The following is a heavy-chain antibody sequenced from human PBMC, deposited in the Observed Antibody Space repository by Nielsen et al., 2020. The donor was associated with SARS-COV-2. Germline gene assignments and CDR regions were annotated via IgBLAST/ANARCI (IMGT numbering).Heavy chain of an antibody. V-gene: IGHV5-10-1*01. J-gene: IGHJ4*02. Sequence: KVSCKGSGYSFTNYWITWVRQMPGKGLEWMGRIDPTDSYTNYSPSFQGHVTISADKSINTAYLQWNNLKASDTAMYYCARMARGGYFDNWGQGTLVTVSS. CDR3: ARMARGGYFDN. CDR1: GYSFTNYW. D-gene: IGHD3-10*01. CDR2: IDPTDSYT.